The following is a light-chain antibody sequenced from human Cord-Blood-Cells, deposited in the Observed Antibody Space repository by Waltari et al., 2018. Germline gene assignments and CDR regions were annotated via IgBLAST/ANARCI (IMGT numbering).Light chain of an antibody. CDR2: GNS. Sequence: QSVLTQPPSVSAAPGQRVTISCTGSSSNIGPGYAVHWYQQLPGTAPKLLIYGNSNRPSGVPDRFSGSKSGTSASLAITGLQAEDEADYYCQSYDSSLSGYVFGTGTKVTVL. V-gene: IGLV1-40*01. J-gene: IGLJ1*01. CDR3: QSYDSSLSGYV. CDR1: SSNIGPGYA.